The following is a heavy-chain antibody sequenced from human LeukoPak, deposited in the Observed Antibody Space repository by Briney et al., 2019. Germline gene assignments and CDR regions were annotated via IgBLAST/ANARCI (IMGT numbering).Heavy chain of an antibody. CDR3: AKSSSIDYYDSSGAIDY. V-gene: IGHV3-9*01. J-gene: IGHJ4*02. D-gene: IGHD3-22*01. Sequence: GGPLRLSCAASGFTFDDYAMHWVRQAPGKGLEWVSGISWNSGSIGYADSVKGRFTISRDNAKNSLYLQMNSLRAEDTALYYCAKSSSIDYYDSSGAIDYWGQGTLVTVSS. CDR2: ISWNSGSI. CDR1: GFTFDDYA.